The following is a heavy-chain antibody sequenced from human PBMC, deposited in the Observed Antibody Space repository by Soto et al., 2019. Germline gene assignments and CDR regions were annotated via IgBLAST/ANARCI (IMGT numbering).Heavy chain of an antibody. J-gene: IGHJ4*02. CDR2: IIPMYDSA. Sequence: QVQLVQSGAELKKPGSSVNVSCAASGGTFKTYTINWVRQAPEQGLGWIGQIIPMYDSANYAQRFQGRVTISADKSTNIAYMELSGLRSEDTALYYCATWRTYSGSYCFDYWGQGTLVSVSS. D-gene: IGHD1-26*01. CDR1: GGTFKTYT. CDR3: ATWRTYSGSYCFDY. V-gene: IGHV1-69*06.